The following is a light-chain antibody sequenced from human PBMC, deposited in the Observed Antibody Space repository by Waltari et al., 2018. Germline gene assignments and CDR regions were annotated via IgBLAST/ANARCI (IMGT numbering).Light chain of an antibody. Sequence: EIVLTQSPGTLSLSPGERATLSCRASQSVSSNYLAWYQQKPGQAPRLLIYGASKRTTCIPDRFSGSGSGTDFTLTISRLEPEDFAVYYCQQYATSPRISFGQGTRLEIK. CDR2: GAS. CDR1: QSVSSNY. V-gene: IGKV3-20*01. J-gene: IGKJ5*01. CDR3: QQYATSPRIS.